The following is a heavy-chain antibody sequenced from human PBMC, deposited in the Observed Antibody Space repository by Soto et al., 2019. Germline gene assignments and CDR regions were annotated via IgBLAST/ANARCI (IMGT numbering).Heavy chain of an antibody. D-gene: IGHD6-19*01. Sequence: GGSLRLSCAASGFTFSNYAMSWVRKAPGKGLEWVANIKQDGSEKYYVDSVKGRFTISRDNAKNSLYLQMNSLRAEDTAVYYCARDQADSSGWDHFDYWGQGTLVTVSS. J-gene: IGHJ4*02. CDR3: ARDQADSSGWDHFDY. V-gene: IGHV3-7*05. CDR2: IKQDGSEK. CDR1: GFTFSNYA.